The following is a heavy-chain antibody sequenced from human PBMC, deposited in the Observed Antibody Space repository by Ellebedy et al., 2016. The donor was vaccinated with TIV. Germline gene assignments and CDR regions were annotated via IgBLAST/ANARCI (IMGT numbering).Heavy chain of an antibody. V-gene: IGHV3-33*06. D-gene: IGHD4-17*01. CDR2: IWYDGSNK. J-gene: IGHJ6*02. CDR3: AKDPYGDAYYYSGVDV. CDR1: GFTFSSYG. Sequence: PGGSLRLSCAASGFTFSSYGMHWVRQAPGKGLEWVAVIWYDGSNKYYADSVKGRFTISRDNSKNPLYLQMNSLRAEDTDLYFCAKDPYGDAYYYSGVDVWGQGTTVTVSS.